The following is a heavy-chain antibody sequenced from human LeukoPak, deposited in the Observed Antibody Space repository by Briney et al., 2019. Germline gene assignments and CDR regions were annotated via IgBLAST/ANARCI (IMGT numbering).Heavy chain of an antibody. CDR3: AKGRQSEL. V-gene: IGHV1-8*01. Sequence: APVKVSCKASGYPFTIYDINWVRQAAGQGLEWVGWINPMGMRAYAQKFQGRVSMTTNTSKNTAYMELSSLRSDDTAVYYCAKGRQSELWGQGTLVTVSS. CDR1: GYPFTIYD. J-gene: IGHJ4*02. D-gene: IGHD1-7*01. CDR2: INPMGMR.